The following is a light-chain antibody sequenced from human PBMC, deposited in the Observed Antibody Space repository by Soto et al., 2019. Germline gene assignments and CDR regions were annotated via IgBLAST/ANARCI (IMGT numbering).Light chain of an antibody. CDR1: QSVNIN. CDR2: DTS. Sequence: EIVMTQSPATLSVSPGERATLSCRASQSVNINLAWYQQKPGQTPRLLIYDTSTRATGVPARFSGSRSGAEFTLTINSLQSEDFGVYYCQRYNNWPLTFGGGTKVDIK. V-gene: IGKV3-15*01. J-gene: IGKJ4*01. CDR3: QRYNNWPLT.